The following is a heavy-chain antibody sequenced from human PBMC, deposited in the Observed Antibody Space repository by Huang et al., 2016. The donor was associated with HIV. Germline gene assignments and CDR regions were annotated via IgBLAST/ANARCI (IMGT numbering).Heavy chain of an antibody. CDR1: GFTFSNAW. Sequence: EVQLVESGGGLVKPGGSLGLSCAASGFTFSNAWVRWVRQAAGKGVGGGGHIKRKTDGGTTDFAAPVKGRVTISRDDSKNTLYLQMNSLKTEDTAVDYCTTGGEDYYDGSGYYRGEYYFDFWGQGTLVTVSS. CDR3: TTGGEDYYDGSGYYRGEYYFDF. J-gene: IGHJ4*02. V-gene: IGHV3-15*01. D-gene: IGHD3-22*01. CDR2: IKRKTDGGTT.